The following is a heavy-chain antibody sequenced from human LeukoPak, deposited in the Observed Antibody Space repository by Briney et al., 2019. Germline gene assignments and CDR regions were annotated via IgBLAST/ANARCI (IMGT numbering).Heavy chain of an antibody. CDR2: ISGSGGST. Sequence: SGGSLRLSCAATGFSVSSRAMSWVRQAPGKGLEWVSAISGSGGSTYYADSVKGRFTISRDNSKNTLYLQMNSLRAEDTAVYYCAKTTVVTYTFDYWGQGTLVTVSS. J-gene: IGHJ4*02. D-gene: IGHD4-23*01. V-gene: IGHV3-23*01. CDR1: GFSVSSRA. CDR3: AKTTVVTYTFDY.